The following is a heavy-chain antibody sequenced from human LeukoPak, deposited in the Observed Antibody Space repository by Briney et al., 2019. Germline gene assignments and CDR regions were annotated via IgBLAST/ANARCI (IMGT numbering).Heavy chain of an antibody. D-gene: IGHD3-9*01. CDR2: IKQDGTET. CDR3: ARDGAPDILTGYYYYGMDV. Sequence: GGSLRLSCVASGLTFNRYWMSWLRQVPGKGLEWVANIKQDGTETHYVDSVKGRFTISRDNAKSSLYLQMNSLRAEDTAVYYCARDGAPDILTGYYYYGMDVWGQGTTVTVSS. V-gene: IGHV3-7*01. J-gene: IGHJ6*02. CDR1: GLTFNRYW.